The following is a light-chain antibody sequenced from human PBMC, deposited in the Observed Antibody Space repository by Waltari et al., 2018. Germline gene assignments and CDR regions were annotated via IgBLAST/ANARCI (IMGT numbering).Light chain of an antibody. Sequence: DIQMTQSPSSLAASVGDRITITCRASQNINNWLAWYQQKPGKAPKLLIQKASSLERGVPSRFSGSGSGTEFTLTVSSLQPDDSATYFCQQYNSASYTFGQGTKLETK. J-gene: IGKJ2*01. CDR2: KAS. CDR3: QQYNSASYT. CDR1: QNINNW. V-gene: IGKV1-5*03.